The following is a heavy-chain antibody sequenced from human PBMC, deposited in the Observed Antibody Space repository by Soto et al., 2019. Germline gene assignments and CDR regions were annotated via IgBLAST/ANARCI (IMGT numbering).Heavy chain of an antibody. D-gene: IGHD3-22*01. Sequence: PVGSLRLSCAASGFIFSSYNMNWVRQAPGKGLEWVSSISSSSSYIYYADSVKGRFTISRDNAKNSLYLQMNSLRAEDTAVYYCASYYDSRGPHFDYWGQGLLVTVSS. CDR1: GFIFSSYN. CDR2: ISSSSSYI. CDR3: ASYYDSRGPHFDY. J-gene: IGHJ4*02. V-gene: IGHV3-21*01.